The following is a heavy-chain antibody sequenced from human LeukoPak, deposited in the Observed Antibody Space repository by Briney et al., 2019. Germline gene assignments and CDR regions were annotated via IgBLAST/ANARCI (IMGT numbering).Heavy chain of an antibody. V-gene: IGHV1-69*05. Sequence: ASVKVSCKASGGTFSSYAISWVRQAPGQGLEWMGGIIPIFGTANYAQKFQGRVTITTDESTSTAYMELSSLRSEDTAVYYCARVVMGGLYYFDYWGQGTLVTVSS. CDR2: IIPIFGTA. D-gene: IGHD2-21*01. J-gene: IGHJ4*02. CDR3: ARVVMGGLYYFDY. CDR1: GGTFSSYA.